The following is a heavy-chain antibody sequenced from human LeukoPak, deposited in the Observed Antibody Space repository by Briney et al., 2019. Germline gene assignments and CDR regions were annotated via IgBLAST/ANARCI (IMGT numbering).Heavy chain of an antibody. J-gene: IGHJ4*02. CDR1: GGSISSYY. CDR3: AKRSCGGGGCYFDY. Sequence: ETLSLTCTVSGGSISSYYWSWVRQAPGKGLEWVSAISTSGNTYYTDSVKGRFTISRDNSKNTLFVQMNSLRAEDTAIYYCAKRSCGGGGCYFDYWGQGTLVTVSS. CDR2: ISTSGNT. D-gene: IGHD2-15*01. V-gene: IGHV3-53*01.